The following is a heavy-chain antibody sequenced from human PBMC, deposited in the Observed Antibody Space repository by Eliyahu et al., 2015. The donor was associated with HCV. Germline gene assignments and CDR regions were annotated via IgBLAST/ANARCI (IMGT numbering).Heavy chain of an antibody. V-gene: IGHV4-59*01. D-gene: IGHD6-19*01. J-gene: IGHJ5*02. CDR3: ASGGGGIAVAGTGGWFDP. CDR2: IHFSGST. Sequence: QVQLQESGPGLVKPSETLSLTCTVSGGSITTYYWXWIRQPPGKGLGWIGFIHFSGSTTYNPPLKSRVTISVDTSKNQFSLKLTSVTAADTAVYYCASGGGGIAVAGTGGWFDPWGQGTLVTVSS. CDR1: GGSITTYY.